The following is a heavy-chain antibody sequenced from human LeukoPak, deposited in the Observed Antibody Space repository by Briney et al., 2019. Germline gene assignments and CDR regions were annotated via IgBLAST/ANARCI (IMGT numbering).Heavy chain of an antibody. Sequence: PGGSLRLSCAASGFTFSDYGMHWVRQAPGKGLEWVAVIANDERDKKYADSVRGRFTISRDNSKNTVYLQMNSLRAEDTAVFYCVKDMKIKAAGYYFDYWGQGTLVTVSS. CDR1: GFTFSDYG. J-gene: IGHJ4*02. D-gene: IGHD6-13*01. V-gene: IGHV3-30*18. CDR2: IANDERDK. CDR3: VKDMKIKAAGYYFDY.